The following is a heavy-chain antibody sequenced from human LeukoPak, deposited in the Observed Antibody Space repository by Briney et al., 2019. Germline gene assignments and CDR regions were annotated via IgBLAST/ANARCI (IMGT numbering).Heavy chain of an antibody. J-gene: IGHJ4*02. CDR3: ARVTTMVRGMNYFDY. D-gene: IGHD3-10*01. CDR2: IYHSGST. CDR1: GGSISSGGYS. V-gene: IGHV4-30-2*01. Sequence: PSQTLSLTCAVSGGSISSGGYSWSWIRQPPGKGLEWIGYIYHSGSTYYNPSLKSRVTISVDRSKNQFSLKLSSVTAADTAVYYCARVTTMVRGMNYFDYWGQGTLVPVSS.